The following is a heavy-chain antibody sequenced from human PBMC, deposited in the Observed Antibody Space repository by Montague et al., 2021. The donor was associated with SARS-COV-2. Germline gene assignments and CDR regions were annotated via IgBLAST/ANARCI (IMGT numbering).Heavy chain of an antibody. CDR2: ISYDGSNK. D-gene: IGHD3-22*01. V-gene: IGHV3-30*04. CDR1: GFTFSSYA. CDR3: AREGLGNYYDSSGYYAFDY. J-gene: IGHJ4*02. Sequence: SLRLSCAASGFTFSSYAMHWVRQAPGKGLEWVAVISYDGSNKYYVDSVKGRFTISRDNSKNTLYLQMNSLRAEDTAVYYCAREGLGNYYDSSGYYAFDYWGQGTLVTVSS.